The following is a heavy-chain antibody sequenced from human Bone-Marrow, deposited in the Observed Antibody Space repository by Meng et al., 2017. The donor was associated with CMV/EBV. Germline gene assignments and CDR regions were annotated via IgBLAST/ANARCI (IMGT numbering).Heavy chain of an antibody. CDR2: ISHTGDT. V-gene: IGHV4-59*12. D-gene: IGHD3-22*01. Sequence: LRLSCTVSGAYIGRSYWSWNRRPPGKGLEYIAYISHTGDTNYNPSFKGRVTISMDTSKNQFSLILTSVTAADTAVYFCAGPDDMGDSPHVPFVFWGQGTMVTVSS. CDR3: AGPDDMGDSPHVPFVF. J-gene: IGHJ3*01. CDR1: GAYIGRSY.